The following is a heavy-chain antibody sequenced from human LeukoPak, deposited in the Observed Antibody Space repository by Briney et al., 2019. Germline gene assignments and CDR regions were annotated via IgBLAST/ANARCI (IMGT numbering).Heavy chain of an antibody. D-gene: IGHD2-15*01. CDR3: ASHREGLAVDP. Sequence: GGSLRLSCAASGFTFSAYWMHWVRQAPGKGLVWVSRINSDGFSITYADSVKGRFTISRDNAKNTLYLHMNSLRAEDTAVYYCASHREGLAVDPWGQGTMATVSS. V-gene: IGHV3-74*01. CDR1: GFTFSAYW. J-gene: IGHJ3*01. CDR2: INSDGFSI.